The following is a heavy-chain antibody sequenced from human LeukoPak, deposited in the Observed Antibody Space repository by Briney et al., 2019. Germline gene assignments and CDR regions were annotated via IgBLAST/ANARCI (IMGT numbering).Heavy chain of an antibody. D-gene: IGHD2-15*01. CDR2: IYTSGST. CDR1: GDSISSYY. J-gene: IGHJ4*02. Sequence: PSETLSLTCTVSGDSISSYYWSWIRQPAGKGLEWIGRIYTSGSTNYNPSLKSRVTMSVDTSKNQFSLKLSFVTAADTAVYYCARAYCSGGSCYSGFDYWGQGALVTVSS. CDR3: ARAYCSGGSCYSGFDY. V-gene: IGHV4-4*07.